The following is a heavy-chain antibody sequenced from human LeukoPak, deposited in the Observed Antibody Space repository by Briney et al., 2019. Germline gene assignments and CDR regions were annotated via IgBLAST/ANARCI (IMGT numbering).Heavy chain of an antibody. Sequence: GATVKVSCKASGYTFTDHYIHWLVQAPGKGFEWMGLVSRGNGQTAFAQRLQGRFTMTTDTSKDTAYLQLNSLRPEDTAVYFCAAGLLGFRCFYFDYWGQGAMVIVSS. CDR1: GYTFTDHY. CDR2: VSRGNGQT. V-gene: IGHV1-69-2*01. D-gene: IGHD1-26*01. J-gene: IGHJ4*02. CDR3: AAGLLGFRCFYFDY.